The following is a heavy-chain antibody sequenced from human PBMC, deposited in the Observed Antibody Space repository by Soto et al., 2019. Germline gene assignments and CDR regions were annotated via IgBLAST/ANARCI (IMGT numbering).Heavy chain of an antibody. CDR3: ARVPVVVVPDDMLTRQNWFDP. CDR2: INPILDIA. V-gene: IGHV1-69*02. J-gene: IGHJ5*02. CDR1: RGAFRTYS. D-gene: IGHD2-2*01. Sequence: VTCKASRGAFRTYSISWVQQAPGQGLEWMGKINPILDIANYAQKFQGRVTITADKSTSIAYLELNSVRSEDTAVYYCARVPVVVVPDDMLTRQNWFDPWGQGTRVTVPS.